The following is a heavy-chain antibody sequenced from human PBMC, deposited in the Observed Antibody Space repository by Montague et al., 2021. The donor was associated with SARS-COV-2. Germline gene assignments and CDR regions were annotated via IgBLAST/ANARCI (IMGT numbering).Heavy chain of an antibody. CDR1: GGSISSGNS. V-gene: IGHV4-30-2*01. CDR3: ARGSGNFRIDN. Sequence: TLSLTCAVSGGSISSGNSWSWIRQAPGKGLEWIGYIYQTGRACYNPSLKSRVSISIDKSKNQFSLNVTSVTAADTALYYCARGSGNFRIDNWGLGSLVTVSS. J-gene: IGHJ4*02. D-gene: IGHD5-12*01. CDR2: IYQTGRA.